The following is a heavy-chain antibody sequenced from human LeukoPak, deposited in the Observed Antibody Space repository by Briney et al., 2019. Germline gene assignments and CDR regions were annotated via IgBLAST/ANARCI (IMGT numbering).Heavy chain of an antibody. CDR2: LRGGDDST. D-gene: IGHD3-16*02. CDR1: GFTITSYV. V-gene: IGHV3-23*01. Sequence: GGSLRLSCTASGFTITSYVTSWVRQAPGKGLEWISSLRGGDDSTNYADSVRGRFSISRDNSKDTLYLQMHSLRAEDTAVYYCAKDRFNFGLSFLDSWGQGVLVTVSS. J-gene: IGHJ4*02. CDR3: AKDRFNFGLSFLDS.